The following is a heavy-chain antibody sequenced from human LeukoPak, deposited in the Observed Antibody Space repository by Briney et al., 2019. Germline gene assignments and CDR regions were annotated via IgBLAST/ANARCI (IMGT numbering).Heavy chain of an antibody. J-gene: IGHJ4*02. Sequence: SETLSLTCAVHGGSFNGFYWTWMRQAPGKGPEWIGEINHSRGTSYTASLWSRVTISQDTSKNQLSLKLTSVTAADTAVYYCSRGLGEGYPDSWGQGTLVIVSS. V-gene: IGHV4-34*01. CDR1: GGSFNGFY. CDR3: SRGLGEGYPDS. D-gene: IGHD5-24*01. CDR2: INHSRGT.